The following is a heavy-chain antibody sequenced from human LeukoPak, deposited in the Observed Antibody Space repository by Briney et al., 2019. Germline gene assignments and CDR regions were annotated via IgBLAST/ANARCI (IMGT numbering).Heavy chain of an antibody. CDR2: MNPNSGNT. J-gene: IGHJ6*03. Sequence: GASVKVSCKASGYTFTSYDINWVRQATGQGLEWMGWMNPNSGNTGYAQKFQERVTITRDMSTSTAYMELSSLRSEDTAVYYCAADQREGSSSRYSLVVDYYYMDVWGKGTTVTVSS. CDR3: AADQREGSSSRYSLVVDYYYMDV. D-gene: IGHD6-13*01. CDR1: GYTFTSYD. V-gene: IGHV1-8*03.